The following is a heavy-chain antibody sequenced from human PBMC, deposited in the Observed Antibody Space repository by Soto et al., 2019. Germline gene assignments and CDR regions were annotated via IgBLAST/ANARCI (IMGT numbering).Heavy chain of an antibody. CDR2: ISGSGGST. J-gene: IGHJ5*02. V-gene: IGHV3-23*01. Sequence: PEGSLRVSCAASGFTFSSYAMSWVRQAPGKGLEWVSAISGSGGSTYYADSVKGRFTISRDNSKNTLYLQMNSLRAEDTAVYYCAKVQRYSSSWYPSRFDPWGQGTLVTVSS. CDR3: AKVQRYSSSWYPSRFDP. CDR1: GFTFSSYA. D-gene: IGHD6-13*01.